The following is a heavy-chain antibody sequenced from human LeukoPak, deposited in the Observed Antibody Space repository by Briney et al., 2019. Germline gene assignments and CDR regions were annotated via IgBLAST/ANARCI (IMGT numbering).Heavy chain of an antibody. V-gene: IGHV1-18*01. CDR2: ISAYNGNT. CDR3: ARSVDRAAAGADDY. J-gene: IGHJ4*02. CDR1: GYTFTSYG. Sequence: ASVKVSCKASGYTFTSYGISWVRQAPGQGLEWMGWISAYNGNTNYAQKFQGRVTMTRDTSTSTVYMELSSLRSEDTAVYYCARSVDRAAAGADDYWGQGTLVTVSS. D-gene: IGHD6-13*01.